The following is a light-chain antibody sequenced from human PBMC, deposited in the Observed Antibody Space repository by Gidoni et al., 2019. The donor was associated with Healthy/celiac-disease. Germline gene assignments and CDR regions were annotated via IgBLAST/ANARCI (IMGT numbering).Light chain of an antibody. CDR3: QQSYSTPQT. Sequence: DNQITQSPSSLSASVGDRVTLTCRASQSISSYLNLYQQKPGKAPKLLIYAASSLQSGVPSRFSGSGSGTDFTLTISSLQPEDFATYYCQQSYSTPQTFGQGTKVEIK. J-gene: IGKJ1*01. V-gene: IGKV1-39*01. CDR2: AAS. CDR1: QSISSY.